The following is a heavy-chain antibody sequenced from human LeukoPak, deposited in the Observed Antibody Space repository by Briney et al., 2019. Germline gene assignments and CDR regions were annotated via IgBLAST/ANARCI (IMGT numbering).Heavy chain of an antibody. D-gene: IGHD6-19*01. J-gene: IGHJ4*02. Sequence: GGSLRLSCAASGFTFSSYAMHWVRQAPGKGLEWVAVISHDGSNKYYADSVKGRFTISRDNSRNTLYLQMNSLRAEDTAVYYCARVFGSVAGTGLYYWGQGTLVTVSS. CDR1: GFTFSSYA. CDR3: ARVFGSVAGTGLYY. CDR2: ISHDGSNK. V-gene: IGHV3-30*04.